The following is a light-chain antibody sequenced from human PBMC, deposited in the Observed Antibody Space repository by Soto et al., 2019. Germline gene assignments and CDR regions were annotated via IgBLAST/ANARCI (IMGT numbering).Light chain of an antibody. CDR2: DVS. CDR1: SSDVGTYDF. J-gene: IGLJ2*01. CDR3: SSYTTSSTL. V-gene: IGLV2-14*03. Sequence: QSVLTQPASVSGSPGQSISISCTGTSSDVGTYDFVSWYQQLPGKAPQLIIFDVSHRPSGVSNRFSGSKSGSTASLTISGLQAEDEGDYYCSSYTTSSTLFGGGTKLTVL.